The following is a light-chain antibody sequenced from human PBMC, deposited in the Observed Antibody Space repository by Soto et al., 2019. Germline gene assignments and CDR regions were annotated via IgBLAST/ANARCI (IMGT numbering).Light chain of an antibody. Sequence: EIVLTQSPATLSLSPGERATLSCRASQSVSSYLAWYQQRPGQPPRLLIYDASNRATGIPARFSGSGSGTDFTLTISSLEPEDFASYFFQQRSGWPPLFTFGPGTKVDI. V-gene: IGKV3-11*01. J-gene: IGKJ3*01. CDR1: QSVSSY. CDR3: QQRSGWPPLFT. CDR2: DAS.